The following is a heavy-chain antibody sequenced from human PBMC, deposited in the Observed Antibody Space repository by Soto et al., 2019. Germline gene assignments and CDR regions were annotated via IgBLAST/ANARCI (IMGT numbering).Heavy chain of an antibody. Sequence: SETLSLTCTVSGGSISSGDCYWSWIRQPPGKGLVWIGYIYYSGSTYYNPSLKSRVTISVDTSKNQFSLKLSSVTAADTAVYYCARVYSYSSSAYCFDYWGQGTLVTVSS. J-gene: IGHJ4*02. CDR2: IYYSGST. CDR3: ARVYSYSSSAYCFDY. V-gene: IGHV4-30-4*01. D-gene: IGHD6-6*01. CDR1: GGSISSGDCY.